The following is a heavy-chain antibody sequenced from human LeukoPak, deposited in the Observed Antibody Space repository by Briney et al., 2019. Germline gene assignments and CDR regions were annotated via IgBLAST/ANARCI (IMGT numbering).Heavy chain of an antibody. V-gene: IGHV4-38-2*02. D-gene: IGHD3-10*01. CDR2: IFHSGST. Sequence: SETLSLTCTVSNYSISSGYYWGWIRQPPGKGLEWIGTIFHSGSTFYNPSLKSRVTISVDTSKNQFSLKLSSVTAADTAVYYCARDSYGSHTDAFDTWGQGTKVTVSS. J-gene: IGHJ3*02. CDR3: ARDSYGSHTDAFDT. CDR1: NYSISSGYY.